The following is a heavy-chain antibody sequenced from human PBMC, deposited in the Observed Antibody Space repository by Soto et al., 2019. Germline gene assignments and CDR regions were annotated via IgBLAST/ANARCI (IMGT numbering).Heavy chain of an antibody. CDR3: VRNGYYSLDY. J-gene: IGHJ4*02. D-gene: IGHD3-3*01. Sequence: QVQLQESGPGLVKPSGTLSLTCAVYGDSISSHDWWSWVRQPPNKGLEWIAEIHHSGGTNYNPSLMSRATISVDNSKTQFSLKLISAPAADTAVYYCVRNGYYSLDYWGQGTLVSVSS. V-gene: IGHV4-4*02. CDR1: GDSISSHDW. CDR2: IHHSGGT.